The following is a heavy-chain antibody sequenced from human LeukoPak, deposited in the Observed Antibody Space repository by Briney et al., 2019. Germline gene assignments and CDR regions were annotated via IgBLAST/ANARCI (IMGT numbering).Heavy chain of an antibody. CDR1: GFTVSSNY. CDR2: IYSGGST. CDR3: AREGDYGSGSY. D-gene: IGHD3-10*01. J-gene: IGHJ4*02. V-gene: IGHV3-53*01. Sequence: GGSLRLSCAASGFTVSSNYMSWVRQAPGKGLEWVSVIYSGGSTYYADSVKGRFTISRDNAKNSLYLQMNSLRAEDTAVYYCAREGDYGSGSYWGQGTLVTVSS.